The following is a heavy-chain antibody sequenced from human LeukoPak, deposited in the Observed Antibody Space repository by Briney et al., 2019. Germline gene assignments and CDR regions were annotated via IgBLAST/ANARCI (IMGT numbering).Heavy chain of an antibody. CDR1: GVIFINYC. Sequence: PGRSLRLSCAASGVIFINYCMQCVRRAPDKGLEWVAVISYDGTNKYYADSVKGRFTISRDNSKNTLYLQMNSLKTDDTAVYYCANYGDYQYFDYWGQGTPVTVSS. J-gene: IGHJ4*02. CDR2: ISYDGTNK. V-gene: IGHV3-30*18. CDR3: ANYGDYQYFDY. D-gene: IGHD4-17*01.